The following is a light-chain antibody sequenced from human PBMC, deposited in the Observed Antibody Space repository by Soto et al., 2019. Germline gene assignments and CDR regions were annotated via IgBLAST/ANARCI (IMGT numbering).Light chain of an antibody. CDR3: AAWDDSLSAWV. CDR2: RSN. J-gene: IGLJ3*02. CDR1: TANIGINY. V-gene: IGLV1-47*01. Sequence: QSVLTQPPSASGTPGRRVTISCSGSTANIGINYVYWYQQLPGTAPKLLIYRSNQRPSGVPDRFSGSKSDTSASLAISGLRSEDEADYYCAAWDDSLSAWVFGGGTKVTVL.